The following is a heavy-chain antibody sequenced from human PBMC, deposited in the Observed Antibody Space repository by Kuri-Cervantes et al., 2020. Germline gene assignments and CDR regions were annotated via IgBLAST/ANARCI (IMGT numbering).Heavy chain of an antibody. V-gene: IGHV1-3*01. CDR1: GYTFTSYA. CDR3: ARSGDSSATNAEEYFDL. CDR2: INAGNGNT. D-gene: IGHD6-25*01. Sequence: ASVKVSCKASGYTFTSYAMHWVRQAPGQRLEWMGWINAGNGNTKYSQKFQGRVTITRDTSASTAYMELSSLRSEDTAVYYCARSGDSSATNAEEYFDLWGRGTLVTVSS. J-gene: IGHJ2*01.